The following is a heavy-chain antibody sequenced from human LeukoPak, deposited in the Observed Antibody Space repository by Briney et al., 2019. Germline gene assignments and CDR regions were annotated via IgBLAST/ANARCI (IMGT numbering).Heavy chain of an antibody. J-gene: IGHJ4*02. CDR1: GGSINAYY. D-gene: IGHD3-22*01. V-gene: IGHV4-59*01. CDR3: AREGDYYDSAGYYRIDF. CDR2: VYHSGST. Sequence: SETLSLTCTVSGGSINAYYWSWIRQPPGKGLEWIGYVYHSGSTNYNPSLKSRVTMSVDTSNNQFSLKLSSVTAADTAMYYCAREGDYYDSAGYYRIDFWGQGTLVTVSS.